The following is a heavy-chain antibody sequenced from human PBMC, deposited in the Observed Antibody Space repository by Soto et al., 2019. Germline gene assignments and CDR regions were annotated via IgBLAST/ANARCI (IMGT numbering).Heavy chain of an antibody. J-gene: IGHJ5*02. D-gene: IGHD3-3*01. Sequence: ASVKVSCKASGYTFTSYGISWVRQAPGQGLEWMGWISAYNGNTNYAQKLQGRVTMTTDTSTSTAYVELRSLRSDDAAVYYCARDSPPNYDFWSGYYTGFWFDPWG. V-gene: IGHV1-18*01. CDR2: ISAYNGNT. CDR3: ARDSPPNYDFWSGYYTGFWFDP. CDR1: GYTFTSYG.